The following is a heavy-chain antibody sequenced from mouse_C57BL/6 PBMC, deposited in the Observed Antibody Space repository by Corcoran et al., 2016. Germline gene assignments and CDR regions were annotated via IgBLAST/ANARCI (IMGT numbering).Heavy chain of an antibody. V-gene: IGHV1-26*01. CDR1: GYTFTDYY. Sequence: EVQLQQSGPELVKPGASVKISCKASGYTFTDYYMNWVKQSHGKSLEWIGDINPNNGGTSYNQKFKGKATLTVDKSSSTAYMELRSLTSEDSAVYYCARWGWRSWFVYWGQGTLVTVSA. CDR2: INPNNGGT. D-gene: IGHD3-3*01. CDR3: ARWGWRSWFVY. J-gene: IGHJ3*01.